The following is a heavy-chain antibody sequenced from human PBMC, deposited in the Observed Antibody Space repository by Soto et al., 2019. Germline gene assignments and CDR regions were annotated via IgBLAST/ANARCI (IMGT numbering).Heavy chain of an antibody. CDR1: GFIFSAYW. Sequence: GGSLRLSCAASGFIFSAYWMSWVRQAPGKGLEWVANIKQDGSEKYYVDSVKGRFTLSRDNAKNSLFLQMSSLRAEDTAVYFCARVAYTYGWIFDYWGQGTLVTVSS. V-gene: IGHV3-7*01. D-gene: IGHD2-2*02. CDR3: ARVAYTYGWIFDY. J-gene: IGHJ4*01. CDR2: IKQDGSEK.